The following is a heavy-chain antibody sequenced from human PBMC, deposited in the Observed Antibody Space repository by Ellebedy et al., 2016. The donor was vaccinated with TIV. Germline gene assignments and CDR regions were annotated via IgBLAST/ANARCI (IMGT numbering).Heavy chain of an antibody. J-gene: IGHJ5*02. Sequence: ASVKVSXXASGYTFTSYYMHWVRQAPGKGLEWMGGFDPEDGETIYAQKFQGRVTMTEDTSTDTAYMELSSLRSEDTAVYYCSTLGYCSGGSCYSKYNWFDPWGQGTLVTVSS. CDR2: FDPEDGET. CDR1: GYTFTSYY. V-gene: IGHV1-24*01. CDR3: STLGYCSGGSCYSKYNWFDP. D-gene: IGHD2-15*01.